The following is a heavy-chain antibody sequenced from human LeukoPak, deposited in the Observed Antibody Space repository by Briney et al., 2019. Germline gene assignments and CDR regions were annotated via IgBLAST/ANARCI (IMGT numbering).Heavy chain of an antibody. Sequence: GVSLRLSCAASGFTFSSYAMSWVRQAPGKELEWVSAISGSGGSTYYADSVKDRFTISRDNSKNTLYLQMNSLRAEDTAVYYCAREYSTGFDPWGQGTLVTVSS. V-gene: IGHV3-23*01. CDR3: AREYSTGFDP. CDR2: ISGSGGST. D-gene: IGHD2-15*01. J-gene: IGHJ5*02. CDR1: GFTFSSYA.